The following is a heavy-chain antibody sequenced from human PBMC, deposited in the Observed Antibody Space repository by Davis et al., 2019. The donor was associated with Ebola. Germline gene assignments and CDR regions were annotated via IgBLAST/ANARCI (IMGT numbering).Heavy chain of an antibody. J-gene: IGHJ4*02. V-gene: IGHV3-7*03. Sequence: GESLKISCPASGLSFSSLGMSWIRQAPGKGLEWVATIKKDGVQKYYVGSVKGRFIISRDNAKNSLYLQMNSLRDEDTAVYYCAKLVSGYWGQGTLVSVSS. D-gene: IGHD3-22*01. CDR1: GLSFSSLG. CDR3: AKLVSGY. CDR2: IKKDGVQK.